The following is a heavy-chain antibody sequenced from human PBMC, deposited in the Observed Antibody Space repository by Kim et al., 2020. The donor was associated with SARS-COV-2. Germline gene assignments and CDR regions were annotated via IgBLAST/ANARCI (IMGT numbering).Heavy chain of an antibody. D-gene: IGHD3-10*01. CDR3: AKDLWRITMVRGGQDYYGMDV. Sequence: GGSLRLSCAAYGFTFSSYAMSWVRQAPGKGLEWVSAISGSGGSTYYADSVKGRFTISRDNSKNTLYLQMNSLRAEDTAVYYCAKDLWRITMVRGGQDYYGMDVWGQGTTVTVSS. V-gene: IGHV3-23*01. CDR2: ISGSGGST. J-gene: IGHJ6*02. CDR1: GFTFSSYA.